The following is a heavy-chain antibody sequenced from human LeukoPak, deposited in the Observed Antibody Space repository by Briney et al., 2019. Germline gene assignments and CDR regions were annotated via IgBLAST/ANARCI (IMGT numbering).Heavy chain of an antibody. CDR2: IYHSGST. Sequence: SETLSLTCAVSGGSISSGGYSWSWIRQPPGKGLEWIGYIYHSGSTYYNPSLKSRVTISVDRSKNQLYLKLSSVTAADTAVYYCARAAGSGWYSNWFDPWGQGTLVTVSS. J-gene: IGHJ5*02. CDR3: ARAAGSGWYSNWFDP. CDR1: GGSISSGGYS. D-gene: IGHD6-19*01. V-gene: IGHV4-30-2*01.